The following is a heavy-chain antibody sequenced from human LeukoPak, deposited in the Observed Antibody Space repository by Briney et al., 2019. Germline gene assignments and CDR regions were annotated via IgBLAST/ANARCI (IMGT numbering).Heavy chain of an antibody. CDR1: GFTFSSYA. V-gene: IGHV3-23*01. Sequence: PGASLRPSCAASGFTFSSYAMSWVRQAPGKGLEWVSAISGSGGSTYYADSVKGRFTISRDNSKNTLYLQMNSLRAEDTAVYYCAKDRYYYDSSGYYGDFDYWGQGTLVTVSS. J-gene: IGHJ4*02. CDR2: ISGSGGST. D-gene: IGHD3-22*01. CDR3: AKDRYYYDSSGYYGDFDY.